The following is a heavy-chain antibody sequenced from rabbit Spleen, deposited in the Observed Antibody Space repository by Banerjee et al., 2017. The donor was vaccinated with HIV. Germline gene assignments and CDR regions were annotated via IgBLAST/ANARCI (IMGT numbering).Heavy chain of an antibody. Sequence: QQQLEESGGDLVKPGASLTLTCTASGFSFSGNYWIWWVRQAPGKGLEWIGCIYAGGDRTVYASWAKGRFTISKPSSTTVTLQMNSLTAADTATYFCAREGSGDGAYGDANLWGPGTLVTVS. CDR3: AREGSGDGAYGDANL. D-gene: IGHD6-1*01. CDR2: IYAGGDRT. V-gene: IGHV1S45*01. J-gene: IGHJ4*01. CDR1: GFSFSGNYW.